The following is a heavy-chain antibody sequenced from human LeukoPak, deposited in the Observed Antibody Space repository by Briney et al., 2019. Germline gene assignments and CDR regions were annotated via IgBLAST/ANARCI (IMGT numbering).Heavy chain of an antibody. CDR1: GGTFSSYA. Sequence: GASVKVSCKASGGTFSSYAISWVRQAPGQGLEWMGGIIPIFGTANYAQKSQGRVTITADESTSTAYMELSSLRSEDTAVYYCAKGYDSSGYYVYDLRNDAFDIWGQGTMVTVSS. CDR2: IIPIFGTA. J-gene: IGHJ3*02. D-gene: IGHD3-22*01. V-gene: IGHV1-69*13. CDR3: AKGYDSSGYYVYDLRNDAFDI.